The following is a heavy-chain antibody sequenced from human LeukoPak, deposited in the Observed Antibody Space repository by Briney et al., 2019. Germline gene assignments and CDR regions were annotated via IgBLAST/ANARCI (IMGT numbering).Heavy chain of an antibody. V-gene: IGHV3-66*01. CDR3: ARDHRDWNYGWFDP. Sequence: GGSLRLSCAASGFTVSSNYMSWGRQAPGKGLEWVSVIYSGGSTYYADSVKGRFTISRDNSKNTLYLQMNSLRAEDTAVYYCARDHRDWNYGWFDPWGQGTLVTVSS. CDR1: GFTVSSNY. D-gene: IGHD1-7*01. CDR2: IYSGGST. J-gene: IGHJ5*02.